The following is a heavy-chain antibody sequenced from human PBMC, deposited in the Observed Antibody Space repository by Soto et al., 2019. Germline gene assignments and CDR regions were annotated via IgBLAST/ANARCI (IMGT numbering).Heavy chain of an antibody. J-gene: IGHJ4*02. D-gene: IGHD3-10*01. Sequence: EVQLLESGGGLVQPGGSLRLSCAASGFTFSNYAMSWVRQAPGKGLEWVSAISGSGGSTYYADSVQGRFTISRDNSNNTLYLQMNSLRAEDTAVYYCAKDPRVHYYDSGRSSYWGQGTLVTVSS. CDR2: ISGSGGST. CDR1: GFTFSNYA. CDR3: AKDPRVHYYDSGRSSY. V-gene: IGHV3-23*01.